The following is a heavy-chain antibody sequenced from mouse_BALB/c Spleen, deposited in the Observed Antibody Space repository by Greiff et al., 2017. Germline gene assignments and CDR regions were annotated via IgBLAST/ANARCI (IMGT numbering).Heavy chain of an antibody. D-gene: IGHD1-1*01. CDR1: GYSITSDYA. V-gene: IGHV3-2*02. Sequence: EVKLQESGPGLVKPSQSLSLTCTVTGYSITSDYAWNWIRQFPGNKLEWMGYISYSGSTSYNPSLKSRISITRDTSKNQFFLQLNSVTTEDTATYYCAREGSSYWYFDVWGAGTTVTVSS. CDR3: AREGSSYWYFDV. CDR2: ISYSGST. J-gene: IGHJ1*01.